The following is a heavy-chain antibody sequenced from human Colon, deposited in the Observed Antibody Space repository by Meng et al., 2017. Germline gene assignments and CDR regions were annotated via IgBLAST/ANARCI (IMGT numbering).Heavy chain of an antibody. D-gene: IGHD5-18*01. Sequence: VQLVASGGGLVQPGVSLRLCREASVFPFSNHAMSWVRQSPGKGLEWVSVMSGSGATKYYADSVKGRFNISRDNSKNTLFLAMNSLRVEDTAVYFCAKGRRGFSYGPYHWGQGTLVTVSS. CDR2: MSGSGATK. CDR3: AKGRRGFSYGPYH. J-gene: IGHJ5*02. CDR1: VFPFSNHA. V-gene: IGHV3-23*04.